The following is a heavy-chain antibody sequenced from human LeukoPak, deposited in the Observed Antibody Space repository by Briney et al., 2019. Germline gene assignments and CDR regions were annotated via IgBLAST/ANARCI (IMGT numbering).Heavy chain of an antibody. V-gene: IGHV3-30*02. CDR1: GFTFSSYG. D-gene: IGHD5-24*01. CDR2: IRYDGSNK. J-gene: IGHJ4*02. CDR3: AKVRAPRQYYFDY. Sequence: GGSLRLSCATSGFTFSSYGMHWVRQAPGKGLEWVAFIRYDGSNKYYADSVKGRFTISRDNSKNTLYLQMNSLRAEDTAVYYCAKVRAPRQYYFDYWGQGTLVTVSS.